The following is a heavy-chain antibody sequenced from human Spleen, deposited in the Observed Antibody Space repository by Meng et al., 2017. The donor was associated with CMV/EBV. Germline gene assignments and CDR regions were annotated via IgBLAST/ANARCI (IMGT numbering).Heavy chain of an antibody. J-gene: IGHJ4*02. V-gene: IGHV1-2*02. D-gene: IGHD6-6*01. CDR1: GSIFTGYH. CDR2: ITTNSGGT. Sequence: SCTSSGSIFTGYHSRWVRQAPGQRREWMGWITTNSGGTNSAKKFQGIVTITTETSISTAYLELSSMRSDDTAIYCCARRIPSIQFDNWGQGTLVTVSS. CDR3: ARRIPSIQFDN.